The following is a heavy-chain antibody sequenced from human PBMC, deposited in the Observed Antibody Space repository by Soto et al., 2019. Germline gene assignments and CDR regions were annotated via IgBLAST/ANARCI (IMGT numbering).Heavy chain of an antibody. V-gene: IGHV4-39*01. D-gene: IGHD3-22*01. J-gene: IGHJ5*02. Sequence: SEPLSLTCTVSGGSISNYYWAWIRQPQGEGLEWIGSIYHTGNAYYNPSLKSRVTISVDTSKNQFSLKLTSVTAADAALYYCARDFFDSSNYTTNWFDPWGQGTLVTVSS. CDR3: ARDFFDSSNYTTNWFDP. CDR1: GGSISNYY. CDR2: IYHTGNA.